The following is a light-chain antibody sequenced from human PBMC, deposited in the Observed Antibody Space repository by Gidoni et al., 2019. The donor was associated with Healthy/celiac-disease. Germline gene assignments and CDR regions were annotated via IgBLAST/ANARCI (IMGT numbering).Light chain of an antibody. J-gene: IGKJ1*01. V-gene: IGKV1-NL1*01. CDR2: AAS. CDR3: QQYYSTPRT. Sequence: DIQLTQSPSSLSASVGDRVTITCRASQGISNSLAWYQQKPGKAPKLLLYAASRWESGVPSRFSGSGSGTDYTLTISRLQPEDFATYYCQQYYSTPRTFGQGTKVEIK. CDR1: QGISNS.